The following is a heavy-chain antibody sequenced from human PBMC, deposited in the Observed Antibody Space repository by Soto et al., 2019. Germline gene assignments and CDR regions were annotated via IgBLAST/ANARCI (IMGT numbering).Heavy chain of an antibody. CDR1: GLTFSNYG. CDR3: AKEPKIQLWLYYFDY. D-gene: IGHD5-18*01. V-gene: IGHV3-30*18. J-gene: IGHJ4*02. Sequence: GVSLRLSCAASGLTFSNYGMHWVRQAPGKGLEWLAFISHDGSNTYYADSVKGRFTISRDNSKNTLYLQMNSLRAEDTAVFYCAKEPKIQLWLYYFDYWGKGTLVTVSS. CDR2: ISHDGSNT.